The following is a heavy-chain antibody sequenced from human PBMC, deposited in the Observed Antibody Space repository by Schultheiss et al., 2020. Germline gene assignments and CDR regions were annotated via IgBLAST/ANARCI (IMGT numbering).Heavy chain of an antibody. CDR1: GGSFSGYY. D-gene: IGHD3-16*01. CDR2: INHSGST. V-gene: IGHV4-34*01. Sequence: SQTLSLTCAVYGGSFSGYYWSWIRQPPGKGLEWIGEINHSGSTNYNPSLKSRVTISVDTSKNQFSLKLSSVTAADTAVYYCARHVLGRNWFDPWGQGTLVTVSS. CDR3: ARHVLGRNWFDP. J-gene: IGHJ5*02.